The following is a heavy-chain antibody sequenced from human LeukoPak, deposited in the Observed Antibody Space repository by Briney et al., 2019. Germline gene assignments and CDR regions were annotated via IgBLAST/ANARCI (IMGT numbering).Heavy chain of an antibody. CDR3: ARSSEGRYYYDSSGYSYYYYYMDV. Sequence: SETLSLTCAVYGGSFSGYYWSWIRQPPGKGLEWIGEINHSGSTNYNPSLRSRVTISVDTSKNQFSLKLSSVTAADTAVYYCARSSEGRYYYDSSGYSYYYYYMDVWGKGTTVTISS. CDR2: INHSGST. J-gene: IGHJ6*03. CDR1: GGSFSGYY. V-gene: IGHV4-34*01. D-gene: IGHD3-22*01.